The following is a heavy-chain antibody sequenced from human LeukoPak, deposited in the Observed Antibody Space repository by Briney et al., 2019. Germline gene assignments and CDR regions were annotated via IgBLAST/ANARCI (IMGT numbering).Heavy chain of an antibody. CDR1: GYTFTGYY. CDR3: ARDPGYSYGYHYYYYMDV. J-gene: IGHJ6*03. V-gene: IGHV1-2*02. CDR2: INPNSGGT. Sequence: ASVKVSCKASGYTFTGYYMHWVRQAPGQGLEWMGWINPNSGGTNYAQKFQGRVTMTRDTSISTAYMGLSRLRSDDTAVYYCARDPGYSYGYHYYYYMDVWGKGTTVTVSS. D-gene: IGHD5-18*01.